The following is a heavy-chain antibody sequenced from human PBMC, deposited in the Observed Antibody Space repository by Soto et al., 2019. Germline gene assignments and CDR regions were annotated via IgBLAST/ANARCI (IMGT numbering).Heavy chain of an antibody. V-gene: IGHV4-34*01. D-gene: IGHD3-3*01. J-gene: IGHJ6*02. CDR2: INHSGST. CDR1: GGSFSGYY. CDR3: ARSHPYYDFWSGYVRSGMDV. Sequence: TLSLTCAVYGGSFSGYYWSWIRQPPGKGLEWIGEINHSGSTNYNPSLKSRVTISVDTSKNQFSLKLSSVTAADTAVYYCARSHPYYDFWSGYVRSGMDVWGQGTTVTVSS.